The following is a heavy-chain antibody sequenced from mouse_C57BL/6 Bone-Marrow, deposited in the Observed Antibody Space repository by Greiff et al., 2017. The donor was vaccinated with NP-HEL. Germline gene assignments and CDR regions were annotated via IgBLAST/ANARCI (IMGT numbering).Heavy chain of an antibody. CDR3: TLTTVVAYYFDY. CDR1: GFNIKDDY. J-gene: IGHJ2*01. Sequence: EVQLQESGAELVRPGASVKLSCTASGFNIKDDYMHWVKQRPEQGLEWIGWIDPENGDTEYASKFQGKATITADTSSNTAYLQLSSLTSEDTAVYYCTLTTVVAYYFDYWGQGTTLTVSS. V-gene: IGHV14-4*01. CDR2: IDPENGDT. D-gene: IGHD1-1*01.